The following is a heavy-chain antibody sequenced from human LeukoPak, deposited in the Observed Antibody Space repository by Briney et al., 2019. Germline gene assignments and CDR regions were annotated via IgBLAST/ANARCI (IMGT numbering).Heavy chain of an antibody. Sequence: GGSLRLSCAASGFTVSSNYMSWVRQAPGKGLEWVSVIYSGGSTYYADSVKGRFTISRDNSKNTLYLQMNSLRAEDTALYYCAXDXXSYYGDFDYWGQGTLVTVSS. J-gene: IGHJ4*02. CDR1: GFTVSSNY. CDR3: AXDXXSYYGDFDY. D-gene: IGHD1-26*01. CDR2: IYSGGST. V-gene: IGHV3-53*05.